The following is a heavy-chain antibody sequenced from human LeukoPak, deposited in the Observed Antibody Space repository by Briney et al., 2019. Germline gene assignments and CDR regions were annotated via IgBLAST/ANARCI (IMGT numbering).Heavy chain of an antibody. Sequence: PSETLSLTCTVSGGSISSSSYYWGWIRQPPGKGLEWIGSIYYSGSTYYNPSLKSRVTISLDTSKNQFSLKLSSVTAADTAVYYCARVPRSVAYYFDYWGQGNLVTVSS. V-gene: IGHV4-39*07. CDR3: ARVPRSVAYYFDY. CDR2: IYYSGST. J-gene: IGHJ4*02. CDR1: GGSISSSSYY.